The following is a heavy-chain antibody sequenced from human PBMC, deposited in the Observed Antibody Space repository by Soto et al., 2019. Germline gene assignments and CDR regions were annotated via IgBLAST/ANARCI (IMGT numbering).Heavy chain of an antibody. V-gene: IGHV3-23*01. D-gene: IGHD5-12*01. CDR1: GFTFSTYA. J-gene: IGHJ5*02. Sequence: EVQLLESGGGLVQPGGSLRLSCAASGFTFSTYAMSWVRQAPGKGLEWVSAISGSGGSTYYADSVKGRFTISRDNSKNPLHLQMNSLRAEDTAVYYCPKAPQYSGYDHKIPAWGQGTLVTVSS. CDR3: PKAPQYSGYDHKIPA. CDR2: ISGSGGST.